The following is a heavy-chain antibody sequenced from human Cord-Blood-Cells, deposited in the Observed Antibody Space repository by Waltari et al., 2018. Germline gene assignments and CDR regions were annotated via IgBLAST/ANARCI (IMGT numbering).Heavy chain of an antibody. CDR1: GGSISSSRYY. D-gene: IGHD6-19*01. J-gene: IGHJ4*02. V-gene: IGHV4-39*01. Sequence: QLQLQESGPGLVKPSETLSLTCTVSGGSISSSRYYWGWIRQPPGKGLEWIGSIYYSGGTSYNPSLKSRVTISVDTSKNQFSLKLSSVTAADTAVYYCARGAVAGTVFDYWGQGTLVTVSS. CDR2: IYYSGGT. CDR3: ARGAVAGTVFDY.